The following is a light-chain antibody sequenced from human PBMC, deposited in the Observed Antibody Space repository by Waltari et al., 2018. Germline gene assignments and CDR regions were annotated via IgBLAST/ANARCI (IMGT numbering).Light chain of an antibody. CDR1: QGISSY. CDR3: QQLHSYSFT. CDR2: AAS. J-gene: IGKJ5*01. Sequence: IQLTQSPSSLSASVGDRVTITCRASQGISSYLAWYQQKPGKAPNLLFYAASTLQSGVPSRFSGSRSGTDFTLTISSLQPEDFATYYCQQLHSYSFTFGQGTRLEIK. V-gene: IGKV1-9*01.